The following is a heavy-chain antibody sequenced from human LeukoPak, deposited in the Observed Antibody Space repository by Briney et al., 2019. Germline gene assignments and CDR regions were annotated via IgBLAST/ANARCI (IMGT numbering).Heavy chain of an antibody. CDR3: ARNIPVTRWGY. J-gene: IGHJ4*02. CDR2: IRYDGGNK. Sequence: GGSLRLSCVASGFTFSSYAMNWVRQAPGKGLEWVAFIRYDGGNKYYADSVKGRFTISRDNSKNTVYLQMNSLRAEDTAVYYCARNIPVTRWGYWGQGTLVTVSS. CDR1: GFTFSSYA. V-gene: IGHV3-33*08. D-gene: IGHD2-21*01.